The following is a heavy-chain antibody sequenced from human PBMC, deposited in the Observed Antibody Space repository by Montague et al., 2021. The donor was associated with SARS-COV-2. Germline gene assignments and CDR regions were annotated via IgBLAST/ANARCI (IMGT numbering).Heavy chain of an antibody. CDR3: ARGSGWMGNAFDI. CDR2: IYYSGST. J-gene: IGHJ3*02. D-gene: IGHD6-19*01. Sequence: SETLSLTCTVSGGSISSYYWSWIRQPPGKGLELIGYIYYSGSTNYNPSLKSRVTISVDTSKNQFPLKLSSATAADTAVYYCARGSGWMGNAFDIWAKGQWSPSLQ. CDR1: GGSISSYY. V-gene: IGHV4-59*01.